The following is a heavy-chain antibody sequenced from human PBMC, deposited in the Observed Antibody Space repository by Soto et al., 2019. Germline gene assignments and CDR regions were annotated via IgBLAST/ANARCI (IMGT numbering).Heavy chain of an antibody. CDR3: ASSMAVAATFDY. D-gene: IGHD6-19*01. CDR1: GGSISSGGYY. J-gene: IGHJ4*02. V-gene: IGHV4-31*03. Sequence: SETLSLTCTVSGGSISSGGYYWSWIRQHPGKGLEWIGYIYYSGSTYYNPSLKSRVTISVDTSKNQFSLKLSSVTAADTAVYYCASSMAVAATFDYWGQGTLVTVSS. CDR2: IYYSGST.